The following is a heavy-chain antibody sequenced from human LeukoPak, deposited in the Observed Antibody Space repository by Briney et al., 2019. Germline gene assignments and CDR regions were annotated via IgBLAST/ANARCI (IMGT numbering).Heavy chain of an antibody. CDR3: ARALYYDSSGYLWY. V-gene: IGHV1-8*01. J-gene: IGHJ4*02. Sequence: ASVKVSCKASGYTFTSYDINWVRQATGQGLEWMGWMDPNSGNTGYAQKFQGRVTMTRNTSISTAYMELSSLRSEDTAVYYCARALYYDSSGYLWYWGQGTLVTVSS. CDR2: MDPNSGNT. D-gene: IGHD3-22*01. CDR1: GYTFTSYD.